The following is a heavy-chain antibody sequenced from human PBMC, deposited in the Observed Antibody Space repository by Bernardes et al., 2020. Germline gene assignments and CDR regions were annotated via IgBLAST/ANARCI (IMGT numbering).Heavy chain of an antibody. Sequence: GGSLRLSCAASGFTFSSYSMNWVRQAPGKGLEWVSSISSSSSYIYYADSVKGRFTISRDNAKNSLYLQMNSLRAEDTAVYYCARDLVVPAGEGLDYYYGMDVWGQGTTVTVSS. D-gene: IGHD2-2*01. CDR2: ISSSSSYI. CDR3: ARDLVVPAGEGLDYYYGMDV. V-gene: IGHV3-21*01. J-gene: IGHJ6*02. CDR1: GFTFSSYS.